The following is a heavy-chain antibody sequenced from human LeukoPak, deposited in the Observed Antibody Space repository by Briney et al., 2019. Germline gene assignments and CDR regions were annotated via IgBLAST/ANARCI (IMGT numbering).Heavy chain of an antibody. J-gene: IGHJ4*02. CDR2: ITASGTAM. V-gene: IGHV3-48*02. CDR1: GFTLCYYW. CDR3: ASSGSYRFDY. Sequence: GSLKLSCAASGFTLCYYWMSWVRQAPGKGLEWVSHITASGTAMFYADSVKGRFTISRDNAKNSLYLQMNSLRDEDTAVYYCASSGSYRFDYWGQGTLVTVSS. D-gene: IGHD1-26*01.